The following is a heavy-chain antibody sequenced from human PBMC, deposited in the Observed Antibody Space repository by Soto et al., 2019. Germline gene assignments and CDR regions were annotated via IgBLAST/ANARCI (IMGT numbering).Heavy chain of an antibody. D-gene: IGHD6-13*01. J-gene: IGHJ6*03. CDR3: ARGGLGQQPYYYYYYMDV. CDR2: IIPIFGIA. Sequence: ASVKVSCKASGGTFSSYAISWVRQAPGQGLEWMGGIIPIFGIANYAQKFQGRVTITADKSTSTAYMELSSLGSEDTAVYYCARGGLGQQPYYYYYYMDVWGKGTTVTVS. V-gene: IGHV1-69*10. CDR1: GGTFSSYA.